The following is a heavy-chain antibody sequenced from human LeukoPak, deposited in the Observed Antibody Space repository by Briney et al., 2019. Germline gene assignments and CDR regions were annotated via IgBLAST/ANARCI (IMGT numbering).Heavy chain of an antibody. CDR2: MNPNNDNA. CDR1: GYTFKNYD. Sequence: ASVKDSCKASGYTFKNYDINWVRQAPGQGLEWMAWMNPNNDNAGSAQKFQGRVTMTRDTSINTAYMELSSLRSDDTGVYYCARAAAGGDDPFDVWGQGSLIIVSS. V-gene: IGHV1-8*01. CDR3: ARAAAGGDDPFDV. D-gene: IGHD6-25*01. J-gene: IGHJ3*01.